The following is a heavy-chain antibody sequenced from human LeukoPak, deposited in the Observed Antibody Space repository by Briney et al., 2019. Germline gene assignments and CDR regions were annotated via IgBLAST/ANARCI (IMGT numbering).Heavy chain of an antibody. J-gene: IGHJ4*02. CDR2: INPSSGGT. CDR3: ARGPSGSDY. V-gene: IGHV1-2*06. CDR1: GFTFSSYG. D-gene: IGHD3-10*01. Sequence: GGSLRLSCAASGFTFSSYGMHWVRQAPGQGLEWMGRINPSSGGTNYAQKFQGRVTMTRDTSINTAYLDLSSLRSDDTAVYYCARGPSGSDYWGQGTLVIVSS.